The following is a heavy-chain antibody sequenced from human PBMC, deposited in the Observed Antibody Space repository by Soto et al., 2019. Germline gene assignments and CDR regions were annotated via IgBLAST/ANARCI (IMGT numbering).Heavy chain of an antibody. CDR3: ARDPLVSAAMPYAFDV. CDR1: GFTVSINY. CDR2: IYSGGST. V-gene: IGHV3-66*01. D-gene: IGHD2-2*01. J-gene: IGHJ3*01. Sequence: GGSLRLSCAASGFTVSINYMSWVRQAPGKGLEWVSVIYSGGSTYYADSVKGRFTISRDNSKNTLYLQMNSLRAEDTAVYYCARDPLVSAAMPYAFDVWGQGTMVTVSS.